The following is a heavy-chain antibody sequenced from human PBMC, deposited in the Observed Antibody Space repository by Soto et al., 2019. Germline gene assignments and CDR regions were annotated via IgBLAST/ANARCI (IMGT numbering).Heavy chain of an antibody. Sequence: EVQLVESGGDLVQPGGSLRLSCAASGFTFSTYWMTWVRQAPGRGLEWVANIRKDASVIHYADSVEGRFTISRDNAKKSMYLQMRSLRAEDAAVYFCARDLSPADGNLVYDAFDIWGQGTVVTVSS. D-gene: IGHD2-2*01. V-gene: IGHV3-7*01. CDR2: IRKDASVI. J-gene: IGHJ3*02. CDR1: GFTFSTYW. CDR3: ARDLSPADGNLVYDAFDI.